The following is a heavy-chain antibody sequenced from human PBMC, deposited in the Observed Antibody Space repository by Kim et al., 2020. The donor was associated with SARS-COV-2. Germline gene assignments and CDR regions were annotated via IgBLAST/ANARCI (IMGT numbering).Heavy chain of an antibody. Sequence: GGSLRLSCAASGFTFSNAWMSWVRQAPGKGLEWVGRIKSKTDGGTTDYAAPVKGRFTISRDDSKTTLYLQMNSLKTEDTAVYYCTTSLLDDGSYRRLYYYGMDVWGQGTTVTVSS. J-gene: IGHJ6*02. CDR1: GFTFSNAW. CDR2: IKSKTDGGTT. V-gene: IGHV3-15*01. CDR3: TTSLLDDGSYRRLYYYGMDV. D-gene: IGHD1-26*01.